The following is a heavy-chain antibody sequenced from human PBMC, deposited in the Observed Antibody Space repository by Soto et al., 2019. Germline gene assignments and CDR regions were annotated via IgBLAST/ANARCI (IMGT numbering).Heavy chain of an antibody. CDR1: GFTFSAYS. CDR3: ARNYYTAPDY. Sequence: GGSLRLSCVASGFTFSAYSMHWVRQAPGRGLEWVSRINPHGNATNYADSVKGRFTISRDNAKSTLYLQMNSLRAEDTAVYFCARNYYTAPDYWGQGTLVTVSS. D-gene: IGHD3-3*01. CDR2: INPHGNAT. J-gene: IGHJ4*02. V-gene: IGHV3-74*01.